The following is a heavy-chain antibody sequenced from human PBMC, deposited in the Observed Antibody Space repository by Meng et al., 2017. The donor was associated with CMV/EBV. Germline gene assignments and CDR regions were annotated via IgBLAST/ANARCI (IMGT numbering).Heavy chain of an antibody. CDR1: GFTFSDYY. CDR3: TTNLDGSGIY. D-gene: IGHD3-10*01. V-gene: IGHV3-11*01. J-gene: IGHJ4*02. Sequence: GESLKISCAASGFTFSDYYMSWIRQAPGKGLEWVSYISSSGSTIYYADSVKGRFTITRDNAKNSLYLQMNSLRAEDTAVYYCTTNLDGSGIYWGQGTLVTVSS. CDR2: ISSSGSTI.